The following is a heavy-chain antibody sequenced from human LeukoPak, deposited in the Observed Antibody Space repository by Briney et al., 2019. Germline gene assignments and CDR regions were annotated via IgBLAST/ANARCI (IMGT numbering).Heavy chain of an antibody. CDR2: IYSGGTT. D-gene: IGHD5-24*01. J-gene: IGHJ4*02. V-gene: IGHV3-53*01. CDR1: GFIVSSNY. Sequence: GGSLRLSCAVSGFIVSSNYMSWVRQAPGKGLEWVSVIYSGGTTYYADSVKGLFTISRDNSKNTLYLQMNTLRAEGTAMYYCTRLRDGYDSDYWGQGTLVTVSS. CDR3: TRLRDGYDSDY.